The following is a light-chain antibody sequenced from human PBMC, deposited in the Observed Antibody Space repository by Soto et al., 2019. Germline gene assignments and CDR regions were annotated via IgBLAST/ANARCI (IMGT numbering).Light chain of an antibody. Sequence: EIVLTQSPGTLSLSPGERATLSCRASLSVSSSYLAWYQQKPGQAPRLLIYGASSRATGIPDRFSGSGSGTDFTLTISRLEPEDFAVYYGQQYGSSPPYTFGQGTKLEIK. CDR2: GAS. CDR1: LSVSSSY. J-gene: IGKJ2*01. CDR3: QQYGSSPPYT. V-gene: IGKV3-20*01.